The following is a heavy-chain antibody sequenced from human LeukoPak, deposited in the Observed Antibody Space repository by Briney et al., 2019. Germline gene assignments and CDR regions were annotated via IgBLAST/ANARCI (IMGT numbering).Heavy chain of an antibody. CDR1: GYTFTSYY. J-gene: IGHJ4*02. V-gene: IGHV1-46*01. Sequence: ASVEVSCKASGYTFTSYYMHWVRQAPGQGLEWMGIINPSGGSTSYAQKFQGRVTMTRDTSTSTVYIELSSLRSEDTAVYYCARDRYYYDSSGYIRGISFDYWGQGTLVTVSS. CDR2: INPSGGST. CDR3: ARDRYYYDSSGYIRGISFDY. D-gene: IGHD3-22*01.